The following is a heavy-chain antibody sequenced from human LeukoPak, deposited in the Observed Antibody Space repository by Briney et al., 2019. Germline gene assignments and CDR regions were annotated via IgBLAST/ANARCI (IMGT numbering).Heavy chain of an antibody. CDR3: AKTARDLYAGGFDN. CDR2: ISGSGGST. V-gene: IGHV3-23*01. J-gene: IGHJ4*02. Sequence: GGSLRLSCAASGFTFTNYAMCWVRQAPGKGLEWVSGISGSGGSTYYADSVKGRFTISRDNSKNTLYLQVNSLRAEDTAVYYCAKTARDLYAGGFDNWGQGTLVTVSS. CDR1: GFTFTNYA. D-gene: IGHD2-2*01.